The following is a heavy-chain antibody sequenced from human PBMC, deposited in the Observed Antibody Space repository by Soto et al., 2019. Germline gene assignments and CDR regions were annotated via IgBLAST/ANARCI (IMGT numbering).Heavy chain of an antibody. D-gene: IGHD2-8*01. Sequence: GGSLRLSCAAFGLTVSGKKYLAWVRQAPGKWLEWVSALYDVDGTYYADSVKGRFTSSGDSSKTIVYLQMNSLRPDDTAVYYCAKDRPTNGVCYIFDYWGQGTLVTVSS. V-gene: IGHV3-53*01. CDR2: LYDVDGT. CDR3: AKDRPTNGVCYIFDY. CDR1: GLTVSGKKY. J-gene: IGHJ4*02.